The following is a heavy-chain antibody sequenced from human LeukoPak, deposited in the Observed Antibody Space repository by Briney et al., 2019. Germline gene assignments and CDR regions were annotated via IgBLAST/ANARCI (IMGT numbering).Heavy chain of an antibody. J-gene: IGHJ4*02. CDR3: ARAPSNSSGWYGRDY. D-gene: IGHD6-19*01. Sequence: KFQGRVTMTRDTSTSTVYMELSSLRSEDTAVYYCARAPSNSSGWYGRDYWGQGTLVTVSS. V-gene: IGHV1-46*03.